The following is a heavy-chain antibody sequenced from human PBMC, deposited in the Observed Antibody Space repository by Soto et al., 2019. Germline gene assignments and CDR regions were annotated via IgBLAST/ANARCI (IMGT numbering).Heavy chain of an antibody. CDR1: GGSFSSSA. V-gene: IGHV1-69*13. CDR2: IIPIFGTA. J-gene: IGHJ4*02. CDR3: AGGLGELSSNYFDY. Sequence: VKVSCKASGGSFSSSAISWLRQAPGQGLEWMGGIIPIFGTANYAQKFQGRVTITADESTSTAYMELSSLRSEDTAVYYCAGGLGELSSNYFDYWGQGTLVTVSS. D-gene: IGHD3-16*02.